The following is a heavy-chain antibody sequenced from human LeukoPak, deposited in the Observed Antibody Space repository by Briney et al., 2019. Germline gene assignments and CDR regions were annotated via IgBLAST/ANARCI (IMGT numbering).Heavy chain of an antibody. CDR2: ISWNSGSI. D-gene: IGHD3-10*01. CDR3: AKGRSYYYGSGSYSDAFDI. J-gene: IGHJ3*02. Sequence: PGGSLRLSCVASGFSFSDYWMTWVRQAPGKGLEWVSGISWNSGSIGYADSVKGRFTISRDNAKNSLYLQMNSLRAEDTALYYCAKGRSYYYGSGSYSDAFDIWGQGTMVTVSS. CDR1: GFSFSDYW. V-gene: IGHV3-9*01.